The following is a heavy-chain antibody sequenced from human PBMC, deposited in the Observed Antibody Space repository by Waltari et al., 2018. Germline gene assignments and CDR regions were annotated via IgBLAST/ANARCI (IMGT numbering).Heavy chain of an antibody. CDR1: GGTFSSYA. CDR2: IIPIFGTA. CDR3: ARDSDSTPRRGDWFDP. V-gene: IGHV1-69*05. Sequence: QVQLVQSGAEVKKPGSSVKVSCKASGGTFSSYAISWVRQAPGQGLEWMGGIIPIFGTANYAQKFQGRVTITTDESTSTAYMELSSLRSEDTAVYYCARDSDSTPRRGDWFDPWAREPWSPSPQ. J-gene: IGHJ5*02. D-gene: IGHD6-13*01.